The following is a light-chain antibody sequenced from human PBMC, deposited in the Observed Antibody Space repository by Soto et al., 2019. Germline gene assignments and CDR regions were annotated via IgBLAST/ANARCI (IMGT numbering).Light chain of an antibody. CDR3: QQYGSSGT. CDR1: QSVSSSY. CDR2: GAS. V-gene: IGKV3-20*01. J-gene: IGKJ1*01. Sequence: EIMLTKSPGTLSLSPGERATVPCRASQSVSSSYLAWYQQKPGQAPRLLIYGASSRATGIPDRFSGSGSGTDFTLTIRRLEPEDFAVYYCQQYGSSGTFGQGTKVDIK.